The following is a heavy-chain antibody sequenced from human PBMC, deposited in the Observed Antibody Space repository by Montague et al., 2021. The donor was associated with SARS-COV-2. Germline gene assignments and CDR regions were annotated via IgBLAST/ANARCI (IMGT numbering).Heavy chain of an antibody. CDR2: IYTSGST. D-gene: IGHD3-10*01. CDR1: GGSISGGSYY. V-gene: IGHV4-61*02. J-gene: IGHJ6*02. Sequence: TLSLTCTVSGGSISGGSYYWSWIRQPAGKGLEWIGRIYTSGSTNYNPSLKSRVTISVDTSKNQFSLRLSSVTAADTAVYYCARVGVGTMVRGVIPAYYYHGMDVWGPGTTVTVSS. CDR3: ARVGVGTMVRGVIPAYYYHGMDV.